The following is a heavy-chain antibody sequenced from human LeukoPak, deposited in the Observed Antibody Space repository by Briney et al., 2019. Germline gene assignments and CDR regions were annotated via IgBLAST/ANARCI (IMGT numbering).Heavy chain of an antibody. Sequence: GGSLRLSCAASGFTFSSYEMNWVRQAPGKGLEWVSFISSSRSYIYYADSVKGRFTISRDNAKNSLYLQMNSLRAEDTAVYYCARFIAAPYYFDYWGRGTLVTVPS. CDR3: ARFIAAPYYFDY. D-gene: IGHD6-13*01. CDR1: GFTFSSYE. J-gene: IGHJ4*02. V-gene: IGHV3-21*01. CDR2: ISSSRSYI.